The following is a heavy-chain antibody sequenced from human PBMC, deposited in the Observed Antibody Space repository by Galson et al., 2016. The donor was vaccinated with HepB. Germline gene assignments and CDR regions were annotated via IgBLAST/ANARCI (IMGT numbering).Heavy chain of an antibody. D-gene: IGHD5-12*01. V-gene: IGHV1-69*01. CDR2: IIPMFGKT. Sequence: SCKASGGAFNSFVISWVRQAPGQGLEWMGGIIPMFGKTNYAQKFQGRVTITAHESTSTAYMELSSLTSEDTAVYYCAAGYSGYDLGYYYYGMDVWGQGTTVTISS. CDR1: GGAFNSFV. J-gene: IGHJ6*02. CDR3: AAGYSGYDLGYYYYGMDV.